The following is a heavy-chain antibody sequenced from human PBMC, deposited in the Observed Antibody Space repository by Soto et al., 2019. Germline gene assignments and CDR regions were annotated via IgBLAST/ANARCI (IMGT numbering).Heavy chain of an antibody. J-gene: IGHJ1*01. V-gene: IGHV1-2*02. CDR2: INADSGDT. Sequence: QAHLVKSGAEVRKPGASVKVSCQALEHTSTIYYIHWVQQDRGQGLEWMGWINADSGDTTSAEDFRGRVTFTRDTSTSTFHMELSRLRLDDTAMYFCATRDYDILTGYLHIWGQGTLITVSS. CDR1: EHTSTIYY. D-gene: IGHD3-9*01. CDR3: ATRDYDILTGYLHI.